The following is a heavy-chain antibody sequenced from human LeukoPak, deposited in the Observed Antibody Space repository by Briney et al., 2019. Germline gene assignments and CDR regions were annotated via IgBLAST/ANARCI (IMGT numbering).Heavy chain of an antibody. CDR2: IYYSGST. V-gene: IGHV4-39*01. D-gene: IGHD2-15*01. CDR1: GGSISSSSYY. Sequence: SETLSLTCTVSGGSISSSSYYWGWIRQPPGKGLEWIGSIYYSGSTYYNPSLKSRVTISVDTSKNQFSLKLNSVTAADSAAYYCASFYCRGGSCYPYFSYYYVDVWGKGTTVTISS. J-gene: IGHJ6*03. CDR3: ASFYCRGGSCYPYFSYYYVDV.